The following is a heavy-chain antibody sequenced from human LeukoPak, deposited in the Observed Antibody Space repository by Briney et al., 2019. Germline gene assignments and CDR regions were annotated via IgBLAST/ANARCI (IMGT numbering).Heavy chain of an antibody. Sequence: PSETLSLTCTVSGGSISSYYWSWIRQPPGKGLEWIGYIYYSGSTNYSPSLRSRVTISVDTSKNQFSLKLSSVTAADTAVYYCARLVVYYGVFWGQGTLVTVSS. V-gene: IGHV4-59*08. CDR3: ARLVVYYGVF. J-gene: IGHJ4*02. CDR2: IYYSGST. D-gene: IGHD3-22*01. CDR1: GGSISSYY.